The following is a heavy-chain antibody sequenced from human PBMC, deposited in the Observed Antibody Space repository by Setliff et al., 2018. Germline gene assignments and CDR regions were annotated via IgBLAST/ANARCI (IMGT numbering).Heavy chain of an antibody. CDR3: ARGPSQIVGGTTYFDY. J-gene: IGHJ4*02. D-gene: IGHD1-26*01. CDR2: ISYDASNE. V-gene: IGHV3-30*16. CDR1: GFTFSSYV. Sequence: QPGGSLRLSCAVSGFTFSSYVMNWVRQAPGKGLEWVAVISYDASNEYYADSVKGRFTISIDNSKNTLYLQMNSLRTEDTAVYYCARGPSQIVGGTTYFDYWGQGTLVTVSS.